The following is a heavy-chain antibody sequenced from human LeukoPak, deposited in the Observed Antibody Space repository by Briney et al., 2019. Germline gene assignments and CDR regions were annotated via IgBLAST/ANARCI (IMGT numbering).Heavy chain of an antibody. V-gene: IGHV4-34*01. J-gene: IGHJ4*02. CDR3: ARGRAVGYIFDY. CDR1: GGSFSDYY. CDR2: INHNGTI. Sequence: SETLSLTCAVYGGSFSDYYWSWIRQPPGKGLEWIGEINHNGTINYNPSLKSRVTMSVDTSKNQVFLKLTSVTAADTAVYYCARGRAVGYIFDYWGQGTLVTVSS. D-gene: IGHD5-24*01.